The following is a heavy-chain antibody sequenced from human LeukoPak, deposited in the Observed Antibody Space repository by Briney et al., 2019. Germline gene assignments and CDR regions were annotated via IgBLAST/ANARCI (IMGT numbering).Heavy chain of an antibody. CDR3: ARDRYGTGSYGY. V-gene: IGHV1-18*04. CDR1: GYTFTGYG. CDR2: SSDYNGHK. D-gene: IGHD3-10*01. J-gene: IGHJ4*02. Sequence: GASVKVSCKASGYTFTGYGISWVRQAPGQGLEWMGWSSDYNGHKNYAQRLQGRVTMTTDTSTNIAYIELRSLIPDDTAVYYCARDRYGTGSYGYWGQGTLVAVSS.